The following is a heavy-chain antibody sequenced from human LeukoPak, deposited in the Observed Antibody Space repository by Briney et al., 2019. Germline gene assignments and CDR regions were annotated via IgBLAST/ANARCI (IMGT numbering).Heavy chain of an antibody. D-gene: IGHD6-19*01. V-gene: IGHV3-15*01. J-gene: IGHJ4*02. Sequence: GGSLRLSCAASGFTFSNAWMSWVRQAPGKGLEWAGRIKSKTDGGTTDYAAPVKGRFTISRDDSKNTLYLQMNSLKTEDTAVYYCTTEAVAGWGQGTLVTVSS. CDR1: GFTFSNAW. CDR3: TTEAVAG. CDR2: IKSKTDGGTT.